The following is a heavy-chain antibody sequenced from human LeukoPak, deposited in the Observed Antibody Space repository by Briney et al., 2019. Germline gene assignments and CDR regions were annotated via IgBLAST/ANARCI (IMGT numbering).Heavy chain of an antibody. J-gene: IGHJ4*02. V-gene: IGHV4-59*01. Sequence: SETLSLTCAVSGGSISSYYWSWIRQPPGKGLEWIGYIYYSGSTNYNPSLKSRVTISLDTPRNQFSLKLSSVTAADTAVYYCARDCSGASCYDYWGQGMLVTVSS. CDR3: ARDCSGASCYDY. CDR2: IYYSGST. CDR1: GGSISSYY. D-gene: IGHD2-15*01.